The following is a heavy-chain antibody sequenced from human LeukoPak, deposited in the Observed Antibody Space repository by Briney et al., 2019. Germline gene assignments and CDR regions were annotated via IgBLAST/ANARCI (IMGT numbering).Heavy chain of an antibody. D-gene: IGHD6-13*01. Sequence: ASVKVSCEASGYTFTSYDINWVRQATGQGLEWMGWMNPNSGNTGYAQKFQGRVTITRNTSISTAYMELSSLRSEDTAVYYCARGGSSWTPTLIDYWGQGTLVTVSS. CDR2: MNPNSGNT. V-gene: IGHV1-8*03. CDR3: ARGGSSWTPTLIDY. CDR1: GYTFTSYD. J-gene: IGHJ4*02.